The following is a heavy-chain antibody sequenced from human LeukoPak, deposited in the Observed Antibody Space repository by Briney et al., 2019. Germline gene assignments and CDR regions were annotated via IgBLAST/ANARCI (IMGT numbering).Heavy chain of an antibody. V-gene: IGHV3-21*01. J-gene: IGHJ4*02. CDR1: GFTFSSYS. CDR2: ISSSSSYI. CDR3: ARDIGVGYYFDY. D-gene: IGHD6-19*01. Sequence: RGSLRLSCAASGFTFSSYSMNWVRQAPGKGLEWVSSISSSSSYIYYADSVKGRFTISRDNAKNSLYLQMNSLRAEDTAVYYCARDIGVGYYFDYWGQGTLVTVSS.